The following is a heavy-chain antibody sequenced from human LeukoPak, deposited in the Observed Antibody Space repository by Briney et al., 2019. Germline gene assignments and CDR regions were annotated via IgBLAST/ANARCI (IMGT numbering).Heavy chain of an antibody. Sequence: PSETLSLTCTVSGASISGYSWSWIRQPPGKGLEWIGNISYSGGTNYNPSLKSRVTISVDTSKNQFSLRLTSVTAADTAFYYCARGVEDLGYSYDYWGQGTLVTVSS. V-gene: IGHV4-59*01. J-gene: IGHJ4*02. D-gene: IGHD5-18*01. CDR3: ARGVEDLGYSYDY. CDR1: GASISGYS. CDR2: ISYSGGT.